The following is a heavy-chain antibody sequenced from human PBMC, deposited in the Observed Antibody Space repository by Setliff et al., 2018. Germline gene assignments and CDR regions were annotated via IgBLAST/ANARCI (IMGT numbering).Heavy chain of an antibody. CDR3: ARGISFHLEWLL. V-gene: IGHV4-59*11. Sequence: SETLSLTCTVSGGSISSHYWSWIRQPPGKGLEWIGYIFYIGSTNYNPSLKSRVTISVDRSKNQFSLKLSSVTAAGTAVYYCARGISFHLEWLLWGQGTLVTVSS. D-gene: IGHD3-3*01. J-gene: IGHJ4*02. CDR1: GGSISSHY. CDR2: IFYIGST.